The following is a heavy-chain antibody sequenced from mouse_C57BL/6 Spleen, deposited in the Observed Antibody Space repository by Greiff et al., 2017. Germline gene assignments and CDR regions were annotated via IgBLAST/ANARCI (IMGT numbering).Heavy chain of an antibody. CDR2: IYPGSGST. D-gene: IGHD2-2*01. V-gene: IGHV1-76*01. CDR3: AGNYGYF. J-gene: IGHJ2*01. Sequence: QVQLQQSGAELVRPGASVKLSCKASGYTFTDYYINWVKQRPGQGLEWIARIYPGSGSTSYNEKFKGKATLTAEKSSSTAYMQLSSLTSEDSAVYFCAGNYGYFWGQGTTLTVSS. CDR1: GYTFTDYY.